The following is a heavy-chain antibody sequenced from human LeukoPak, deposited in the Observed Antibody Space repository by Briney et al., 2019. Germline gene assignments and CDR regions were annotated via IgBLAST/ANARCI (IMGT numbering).Heavy chain of an antibody. CDR1: GYTFTSYD. CDR3: ARSRIAAAGNGPVDP. D-gene: IGHD6-13*01. J-gene: IGHJ5*02. Sequence: GASVKVSCKASGYTFTSYDINWVRQATEQGLEWMGWMNPNSGNTGYAQKFQGRVTMTRNTSISTAYMELSSLRSEDTAVYYCARSRIAAAGNGPVDPWGQGTLVTVSS. V-gene: IGHV1-8*01. CDR2: MNPNSGNT.